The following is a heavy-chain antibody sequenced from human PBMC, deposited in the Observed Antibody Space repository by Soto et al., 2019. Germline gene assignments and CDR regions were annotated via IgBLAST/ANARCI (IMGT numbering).Heavy chain of an antibody. CDR3: ARQPPLGVAGDD. J-gene: IGHJ4*02. V-gene: IGHV5-51*01. D-gene: IGHD6-19*01. CDR2: IYPGDSDT. Sequence: GVALPISCKGSGYSFTSYWIGWVRQMPGTGLEWMGIIYPGDSDTRYSQSFPGQVTISADKYISNAYLQGSSLMASDTAMYYGARQPPLGVAGDDWGQGTRGTAS. CDR1: GYSFTSYW.